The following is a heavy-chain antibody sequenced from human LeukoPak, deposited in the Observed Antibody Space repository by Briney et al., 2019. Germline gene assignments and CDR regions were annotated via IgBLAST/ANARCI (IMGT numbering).Heavy chain of an antibody. CDR3: ARDSVQWLALFDY. J-gene: IGHJ4*02. V-gene: IGHV3-48*01. D-gene: IGHD6-19*01. Sequence: SGGSLRLSCAASGFTFSSYSMNWVRQAPGKGLEWVSYISSSSSTIYYADSVKGRLTISRDNAKNSLYLQMNSLRAEDTAVYYCARDSVQWLALFDYWGQGTLVTVSS. CDR1: GFTFSSYS. CDR2: ISSSSSTI.